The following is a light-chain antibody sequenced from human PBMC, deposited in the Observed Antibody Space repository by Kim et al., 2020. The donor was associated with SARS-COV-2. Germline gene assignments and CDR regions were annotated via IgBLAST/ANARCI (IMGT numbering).Light chain of an antibody. Sequence: QSALTQPASVSGSPGQSITISCTGTSSDVGGYNYVSWYQQHPGKVPKLMIYDVSSRPSGVSNRFSGSKSGNTASLTISGLHTEDEADYYCSSYTSSSTLVFGAGTQLTVL. CDR1: SSDVGGYNY. J-gene: IGLJ2*01. CDR3: SSYTSSSTLV. V-gene: IGLV2-14*03. CDR2: DVS.